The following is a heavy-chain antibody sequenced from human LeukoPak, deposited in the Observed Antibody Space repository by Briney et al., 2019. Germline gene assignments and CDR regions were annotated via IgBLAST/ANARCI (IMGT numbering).Heavy chain of an antibody. CDR2: FDPEDGET. CDR3: ATDLPGYGDYEVLDP. J-gene: IGHJ5*02. Sequence: ASVKVSCKASGYTFTDYYMHWVRQAPGQGLEWMGGFDPEDGETIYAQKFQGRVTMTEDTSTDTAYMELSSLRSEDTAVYYCATDLPGYGDYEVLDPWGQGTLVTVSS. CDR1: GYTFTDYY. D-gene: IGHD4-17*01. V-gene: IGHV1-24*01.